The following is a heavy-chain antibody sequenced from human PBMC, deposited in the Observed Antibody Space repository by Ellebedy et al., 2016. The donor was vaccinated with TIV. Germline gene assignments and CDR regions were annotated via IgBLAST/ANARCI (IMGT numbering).Heavy chain of an antibody. CDR1: GYTFTGYY. V-gene: IGHV1-2*04. Sequence: ASVKVSXXASGYTFTGYYMHWVRQAPGQGLEWMGWINPNSGGTNYAQKFQGWVTMTRDTSISTAYMELSRLRSDDTAVYYCARDRTDKLLWFGENYYYGMDVWGQGTTVTVFS. CDR2: INPNSGGT. CDR3: ARDRTDKLLWFGENYYYGMDV. J-gene: IGHJ6*02. D-gene: IGHD3-10*01.